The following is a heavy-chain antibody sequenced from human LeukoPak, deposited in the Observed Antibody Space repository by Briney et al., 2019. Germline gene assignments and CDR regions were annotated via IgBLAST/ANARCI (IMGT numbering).Heavy chain of an antibody. CDR2: IYYSGST. CDR3: ARESSGSYPKDFDY. D-gene: IGHD1-26*01. J-gene: IGHJ4*02. Sequence: SETLSLTCTVSGGSISSYYWSWIRQPPGKGLEWIGYIYYSGSTNYNPSLKSRVTISVDTSKNQFSLKLSSVTAADTAVYYCARESSGSYPKDFDYWGQGTLVTVSS. CDR1: GGSISSYY. V-gene: IGHV4-59*01.